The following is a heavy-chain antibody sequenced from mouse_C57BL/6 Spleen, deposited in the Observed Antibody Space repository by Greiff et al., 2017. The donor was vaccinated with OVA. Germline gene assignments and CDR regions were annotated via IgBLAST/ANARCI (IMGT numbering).Heavy chain of an antibody. CDR1: GFTFSDAW. CDR2: IRNKANNHAT. CDR3: TIRGYYYGSSYASYYFDY. Sequence: EVKLMESGGGLVQPGGSMKLSCAASGFTFSDAWMDWVRQSPEKGLEWVAEIRNKANNHATYYAESVKGRFTISRDDSKSSVYLQMNSLRAEDTGIYYCTIRGYYYGSSYASYYFDYWGQGTTLTVSS. V-gene: IGHV6-6*01. J-gene: IGHJ2*01. D-gene: IGHD1-1*01.